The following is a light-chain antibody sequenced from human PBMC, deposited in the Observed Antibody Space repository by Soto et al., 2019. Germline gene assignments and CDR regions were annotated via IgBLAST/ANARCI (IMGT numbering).Light chain of an antibody. Sequence: DILMTQSPSTLSASVGDRVTITCRASQSISSWLAWYQQKPGKAPKLLIYDASSLESGVPSRFSGSGSGTEFTLTISSLQPDDFATYYCQQYNSYWTVGQGTKVEIK. J-gene: IGKJ1*01. CDR3: QQYNSYWT. CDR2: DAS. V-gene: IGKV1-5*01. CDR1: QSISSW.